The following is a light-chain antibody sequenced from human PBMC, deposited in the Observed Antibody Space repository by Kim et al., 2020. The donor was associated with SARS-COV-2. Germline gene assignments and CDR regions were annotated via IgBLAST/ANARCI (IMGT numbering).Light chain of an antibody. Sequence: GQKVTISCSGSNSNIGKNYVSWGQQLPGTAPKLIIYDNDKRHSGIPDRFSGSKSGTSATLDITGLQTGDEADYYCATWDNSLNGLVFGGGTQLTVL. CDR1: NSNIGKNY. J-gene: IGLJ2*01. V-gene: IGLV1-51*01. CDR3: ATWDNSLNGLV. CDR2: DND.